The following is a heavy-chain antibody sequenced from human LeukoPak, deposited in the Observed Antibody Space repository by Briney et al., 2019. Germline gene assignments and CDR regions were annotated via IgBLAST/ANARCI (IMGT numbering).Heavy chain of an antibody. J-gene: IGHJ4*02. CDR2: ISAYNGNT. D-gene: IGHD3-22*01. Sequence: ASVKVSCKASGYTFTSYGISWVRQAPGQGLEWMGWISAYNGNTNYAQKLQGRVTMTTDTSTSTAYMELRSLRSEDTAVYYCARDMRAYYYDSSGYYPLWGQGTLVTVSS. V-gene: IGHV1-18*01. CDR3: ARDMRAYYYDSSGYYPL. CDR1: GYTFTSYG.